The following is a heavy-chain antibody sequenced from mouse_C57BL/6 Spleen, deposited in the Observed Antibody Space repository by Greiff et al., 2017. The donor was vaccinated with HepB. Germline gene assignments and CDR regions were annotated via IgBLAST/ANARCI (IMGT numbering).Heavy chain of an antibody. CDR3: ASHERADYYGSNYGYFDY. V-gene: IGHV1-62-2*01. CDR2: FYPGSGSI. J-gene: IGHJ2*01. Sequence: QVQLQQSGAELVKPGASVKLSCKASGYTFTEYTIHWVKQRSGQGLEWIGWFYPGSGSIKYNEKFKDKATLTADKSSSKVYMELSRLTSEDSAVYFWASHERADYYGSNYGYFDYWGQGTTLTVSS. D-gene: IGHD1-1*01. CDR1: GYTFTEYT.